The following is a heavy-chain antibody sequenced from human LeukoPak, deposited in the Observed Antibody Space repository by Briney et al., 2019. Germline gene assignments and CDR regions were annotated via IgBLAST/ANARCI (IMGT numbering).Heavy chain of an antibody. J-gene: IGHJ6*02. CDR2: INPNGGGT. CDR1: GYTFTGYY. D-gene: IGHD6-19*01. V-gene: IGHV1-2*02. Sequence: SLKASCEASGYTFTGYYMHCVPQAPGQGLGCMGCINPNGGGTNTAQKCQRRVTMTRDTSISTAYMELSRLRSDDTAVYYCARDGFPPPRIAVADYYYGMDVWGQGTTVTVSS. CDR3: ARDGFPPPRIAVADYYYGMDV.